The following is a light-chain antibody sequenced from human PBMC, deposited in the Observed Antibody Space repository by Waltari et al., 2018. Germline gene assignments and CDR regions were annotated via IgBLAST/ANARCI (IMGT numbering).Light chain of an antibody. CDR2: INSDGSH. CDR3: QTGGHGTWV. CDR1: SGHSSNI. Sequence: SASLGASVKLTCTLDSGHSSNIVAWLQQQPEEGPRYLMKINSDGSHSKGDEIPDRFSGSSSGAERYLTISSVQSEDEADYYCQTGGHGTWVFGGGTKLTVL. V-gene: IGLV4-69*01. J-gene: IGLJ3*02.